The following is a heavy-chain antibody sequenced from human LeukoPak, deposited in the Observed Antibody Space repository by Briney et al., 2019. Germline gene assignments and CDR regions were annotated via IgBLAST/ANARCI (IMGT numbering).Heavy chain of an antibody. CDR2: IYYSGTT. Sequence: SETLSLTCTFSSGSISSYYWNWVRQPPGKGLEWIGYIYYSGTTNYNPSLKSRVTMSVDTSKNQFSLRLTSVTAADTAVYYCARHGYNFYYFDYWGQGTLVTVPS. CDR1: SGSISSYY. V-gene: IGHV4-59*01. D-gene: IGHD5-24*01. J-gene: IGHJ4*02. CDR3: ARHGYNFYYFDY.